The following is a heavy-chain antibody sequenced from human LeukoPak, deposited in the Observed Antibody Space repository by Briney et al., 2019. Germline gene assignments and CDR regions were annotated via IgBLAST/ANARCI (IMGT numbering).Heavy chain of an antibody. CDR2: IYHSGST. J-gene: IGHJ3*02. CDR3: ARAAPRAFDI. CDR1: GGSISSGGYY. Sequence: SETLSLTCTVSGGSISSGGYYWSWIRQPPGKGLEWIGYIYHSGSTYYNPSLKSRVTISVDRSKNQFSLKLSSVTAADTAVYYCARAAPRAFDIWAKGQWSPSLQ. V-gene: IGHV4-30-2*01.